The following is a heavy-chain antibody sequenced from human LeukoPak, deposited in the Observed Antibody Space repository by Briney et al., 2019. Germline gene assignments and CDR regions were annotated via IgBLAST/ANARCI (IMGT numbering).Heavy chain of an antibody. J-gene: IGHJ4*02. V-gene: IGHV1-46*01. CDR3: ATDGIPGATTTLDY. CDR2: IIPSDGFT. Sequence: ASVKVSCKASGYTFSSYYVHWVRQAPGQGLEWMGMIIPSDGFTSYAQKFQGRVTMTRDMSTSTVYMELSSLGSGDTAVYYCATDGIPGATTTLDYWGQGTLVTVSS. D-gene: IGHD1-26*01. CDR1: GYTFSSYY.